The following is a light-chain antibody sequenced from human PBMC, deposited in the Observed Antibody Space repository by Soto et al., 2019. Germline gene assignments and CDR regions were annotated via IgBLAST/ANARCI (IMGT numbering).Light chain of an antibody. Sequence: DVVMTQSPATLAVSLGERAAINCKSSQTLLFTSTNKNSLAWYQQKPGQPPKLPIYWASTRESVAPDRFSGSGSGRNFPLTISSLQAEDVAVYYCQQYHTTPNTFGQGTKLEIK. CDR3: QQYHTTPNT. J-gene: IGKJ2*01. V-gene: IGKV4-1*01. CDR2: WAS. CDR1: QTLLFTSTNKNS.